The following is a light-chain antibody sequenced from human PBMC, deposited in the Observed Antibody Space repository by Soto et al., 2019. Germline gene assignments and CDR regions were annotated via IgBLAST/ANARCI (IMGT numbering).Light chain of an antibody. CDR1: SSDVGAYNH. CDR3: SSYTTFHTSV. Sequence: QSVLTQPASVSGSPGQSITISCIGTSSDVGAYNHVSWYQQHPGKVPKVMIYGVTNRPSGVSNRFSGSKSGNTASLTISGLQAEYEAAYYRSSYTTFHTSVFGTAPNVTVL. V-gene: IGLV2-14*01. CDR2: GVT. J-gene: IGLJ1*01.